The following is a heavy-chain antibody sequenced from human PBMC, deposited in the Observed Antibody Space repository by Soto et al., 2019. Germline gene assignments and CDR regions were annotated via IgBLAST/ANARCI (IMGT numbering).Heavy chain of an antibody. Sequence: KESGPTVVRPTETLTLTCRFSGFSLTPSGVGVGWIRQSPGKAPEWLALIYWDDDKRYSASLKSRLTITKDTSKNQVVLTVSDLDPTDTAIYYCAHRVLRTVFGLVTTTAIYFDFWGQGTPVAVSS. V-gene: IGHV2-5*02. D-gene: IGHD3-3*01. CDR1: GFSLTPSGVG. CDR3: AHRVLRTVFGLVTTTAIYFDF. J-gene: IGHJ4*02. CDR2: IYWDDDK.